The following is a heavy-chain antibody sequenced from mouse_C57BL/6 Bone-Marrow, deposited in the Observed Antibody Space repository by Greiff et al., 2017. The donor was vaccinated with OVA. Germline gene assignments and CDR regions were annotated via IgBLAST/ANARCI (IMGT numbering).Heavy chain of an antibody. CDR2: IYPGNSDT. V-gene: IGHV1-5*01. CDR3: TRFYYYGSSPMYFDV. J-gene: IGHJ1*03. D-gene: IGHD1-1*01. CDR1: GYTFTSYW. Sequence: EVQLQQSGTVLARPGASVKMSCKTSGYTFTSYWMHWVKQRPGQGLEWIGAIYPGNSDTSYNQKFKGKAKLTAVTSASTAYMELGSLTNEDSAVYYCTRFYYYGSSPMYFDVWGTGTTVTVSS.